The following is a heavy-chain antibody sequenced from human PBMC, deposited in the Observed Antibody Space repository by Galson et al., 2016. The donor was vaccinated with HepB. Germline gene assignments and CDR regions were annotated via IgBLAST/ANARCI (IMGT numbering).Heavy chain of an antibody. CDR3: AKEGYCAAGTCREGRFDD. Sequence: SLRLSCAASGFSFSNFAMSWVRQAPGKGLEWVSAISGGGGGAYYADSVKGRFTISRDNFRNTVSLQMNSLRAEDSAIYFCAKEGYCAAGTCREGRFDDCGQGTLVTVFS. V-gene: IGHV3-23*01. CDR1: GFSFSNFA. D-gene: IGHD2-8*02. CDR2: ISGGGGGA. J-gene: IGHJ4*02.